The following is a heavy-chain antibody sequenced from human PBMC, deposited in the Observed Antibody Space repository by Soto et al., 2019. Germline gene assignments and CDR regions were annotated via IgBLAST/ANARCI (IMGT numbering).Heavy chain of an antibody. CDR1: GFTFSSYG. J-gene: IGHJ4*02. D-gene: IGHD2-21*02. Sequence: GGSLRLSCAASGFTFSSYGMHWVRQAPGKGLEWVAVIWYDGSNKYYADSVKGRFTISRDNSKNTLYLQMNSLRAEDTAVYYCARGPCGGDCYSFDYWGQGTLVTVSS. CDR2: IWYDGSNK. CDR3: ARGPCGGDCYSFDY. V-gene: IGHV3-33*01.